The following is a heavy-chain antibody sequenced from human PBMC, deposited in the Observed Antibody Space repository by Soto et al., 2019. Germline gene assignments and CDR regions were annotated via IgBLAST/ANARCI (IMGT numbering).Heavy chain of an antibody. CDR1: GGSISSSTYY. V-gene: IGHV4-39*07. D-gene: IGHD4-17*01. CDR2: IYYSGST. CDR3: ARDDYGDYRFDY. Sequence: SETLSLTCTVSGGSISSSTYYWGWIRQPPGKELEWIGSIYYSGSTYYNPSLKSRVTISVDTSKNQFSLKLSSVTAADTAVYYCARDDYGDYRFDYWGQGTLVTVSS. J-gene: IGHJ4*02.